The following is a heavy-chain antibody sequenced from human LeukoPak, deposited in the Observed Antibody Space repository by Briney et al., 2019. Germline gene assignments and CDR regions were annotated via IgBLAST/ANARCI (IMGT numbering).Heavy chain of an antibody. V-gene: IGHV3-7*01. D-gene: IGHD3-9*01. J-gene: IGHJ6*02. CDR3: ATLACILTGSGDYGMDA. CDR1: GFTFSSYW. CDR2: IKKDGSEK. Sequence: PGGSLRLSCAASGFTFSSYWMSWVRQAPGKGLEWVANIKKDGSEKYYVDSVKGRFTISRDNAKNSLYLQMNSLRVEDTAMYYCATLACILTGSGDYGMDAWGQGTTVTVSS.